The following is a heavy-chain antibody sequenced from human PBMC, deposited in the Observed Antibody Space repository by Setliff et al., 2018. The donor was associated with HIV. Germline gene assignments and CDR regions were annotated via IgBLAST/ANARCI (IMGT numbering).Heavy chain of an antibody. V-gene: IGHV4-4*08. J-gene: IGHJ4*02. CDR2: IYTNGST. Sequence: SETLSLTCTVSGDSIRGYYWSWIRQPPGKGLEWIGYIYTNGSTNYNPSLKSRVTISVDTSKNQFSLKLNSVTAADTAVYYCASGREAVAGALHFDYWGQGPLVTVSS. D-gene: IGHD6-19*01. CDR1: GDSIRGYY. CDR3: ASGREAVAGALHFDY.